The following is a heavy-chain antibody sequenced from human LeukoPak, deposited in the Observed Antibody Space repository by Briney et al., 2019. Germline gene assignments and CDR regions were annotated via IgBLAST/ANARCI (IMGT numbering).Heavy chain of an antibody. Sequence: GESLKISCAASGFIFNNYGMHWVRQAPGKGLEWVAFIRYDGSNKYYADSVKGRFTISRDNSMYLQMNSLRAEDTAVYYCAKDGCSSTSCFYYDYWGQGTLVTVSS. J-gene: IGHJ4*02. CDR3: AKDGCSSTSCFYYDY. D-gene: IGHD2-2*01. CDR2: IRYDGSNK. CDR1: GFIFNNYG. V-gene: IGHV3-30*02.